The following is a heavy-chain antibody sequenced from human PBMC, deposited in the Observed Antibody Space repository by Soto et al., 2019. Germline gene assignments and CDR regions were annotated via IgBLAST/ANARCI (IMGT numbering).Heavy chain of an antibody. CDR1: GDSISSATHY. CDR3: VWRLASIYSYIDS. Sequence: GPGPVNTSETLSLTCTVSGDSISSATHYWNWIRQHPGKGLEWIGYVSSSGNSYYSPSLKSRVFMSVDTSKNLFSLKLSSVTAADTAIYYCVWRLASIYSYIDSRGQGTQVTVSS. J-gene: IGHJ4*02. CDR2: VSSSGNS. D-gene: IGHD3-3*02. V-gene: IGHV4-31*03.